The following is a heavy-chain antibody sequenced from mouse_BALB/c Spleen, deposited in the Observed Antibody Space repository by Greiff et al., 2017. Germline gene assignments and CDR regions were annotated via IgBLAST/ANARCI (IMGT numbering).Heavy chain of an antibody. CDR3: ARGLLPKDAMDY. CDR2: INPSSGYT. CDR1: GYTFTSYT. D-gene: IGHD1-1*01. J-gene: IGHJ4*01. V-gene: IGHV1-4*01. Sequence: QVQLKQSGAELARPGASVKMSCKASGYTFTSYTMHWVKQRPGQGLEWIGYINPSSGYTNYNQKFKDKATLTADKSSSTAYMQLSSLTSEDSAVYYCARGLLPKDAMDYWGQGTSVTVSS.